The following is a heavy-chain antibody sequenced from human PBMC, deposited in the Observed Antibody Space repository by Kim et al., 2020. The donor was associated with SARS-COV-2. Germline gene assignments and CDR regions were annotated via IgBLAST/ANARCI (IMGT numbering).Heavy chain of an antibody. V-gene: IGHV3-23*01. CDR3: AKDQGIAAAGDFDL. J-gene: IGHJ2*01. D-gene: IGHD6-13*01. Sequence: ADSVKGRFTISRDNSKNTLYLQMNSLRAEDTAVYYCAKDQGIAAAGDFDLWGRGTLVTVSS.